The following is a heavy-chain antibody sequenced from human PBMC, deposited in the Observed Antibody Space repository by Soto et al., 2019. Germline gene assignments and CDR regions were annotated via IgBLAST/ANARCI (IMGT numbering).Heavy chain of an antibody. V-gene: IGHV4-59*12. CDR1: GGSISSYY. CDR3: ARDCYYGMDV. CDR2: IYHSGST. Sequence: PSETLSLTCTVSGGSISSYYWSWIRQPPGKGLEWIGYIYHSGSTNYNPSLKSRITISVDTSKNQFSLKLSSVTAADTAVYYCARDCYYGMDVWGQGTTVTVSS. J-gene: IGHJ6*02.